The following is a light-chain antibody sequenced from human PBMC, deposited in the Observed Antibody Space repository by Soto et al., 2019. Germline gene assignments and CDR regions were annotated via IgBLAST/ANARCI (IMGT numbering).Light chain of an antibody. CDR2: EVS. Sequence: QSVLTQPASVSASPGQSITISCTGTSSDVGAYTSVSWYQQHPGKVPKVVIYEVSNRPSGVSNRFSGSKSDNTASLTISGLQAEDEAHYYCSSYTSDNRSYVFGTGTKLTVL. J-gene: IGLJ1*01. CDR1: SSDVGAYTS. CDR3: SSYTSDNRSYV. V-gene: IGLV2-14*01.